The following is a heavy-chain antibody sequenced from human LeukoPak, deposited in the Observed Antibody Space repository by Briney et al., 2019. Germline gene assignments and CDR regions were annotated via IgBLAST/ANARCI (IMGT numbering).Heavy chain of an antibody. Sequence: SETLSLTCIVSGGSISSYYWSWIRQPAGKGLEWIGRIYTSGSTNYNPSLKSRVTMSVDTSKNQFSLKLSSVTAADTAVYYCARVITGTTLFSWFDPWGQGTLVTVSS. J-gene: IGHJ5*02. CDR2: IYTSGST. CDR3: ARVITGTTLFSWFDP. D-gene: IGHD1-7*01. V-gene: IGHV4-4*07. CDR1: GGSISSYY.